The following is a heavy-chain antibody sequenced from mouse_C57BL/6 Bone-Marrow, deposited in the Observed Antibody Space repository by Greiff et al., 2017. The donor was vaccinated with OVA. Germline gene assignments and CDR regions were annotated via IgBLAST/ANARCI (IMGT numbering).Heavy chain of an antibody. CDR3: ARDQGLSLYAMDY. Sequence: EVMLVESGGGLVKPGGSLKLSCAASGFTFSSYAMSWVRQTPEKRLEWVATISDGGSYTYYPDNVKGRFTISRDNAKNNLYLQMSHLKSEDTAMYYCARDQGLSLYAMDYWGQGTSVTVSS. CDR1: GFTFSSYA. D-gene: IGHD2-2*01. J-gene: IGHJ4*01. CDR2: ISDGGSYT. V-gene: IGHV5-4*01.